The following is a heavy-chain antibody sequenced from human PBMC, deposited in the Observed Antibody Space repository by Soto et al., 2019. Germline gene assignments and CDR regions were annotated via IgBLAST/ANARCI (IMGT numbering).Heavy chain of an antibody. J-gene: IGHJ4*02. V-gene: IGHV1-18*01. CDR3: ATALGSSGWFDY. CDR2: IRPHNGDT. CDR1: AYSSIIYG. Sequence: QVQLVQSGPEVKNPGASVKVSCKASAYSSIIYGITWVRQAPGQGLEWMGWIRPHNGDTKYAQRFQGRVTMTTDPSTTTVFMDLRTLRSDDTAVYYCATALGSSGWFDYWGPGTLVTVPS. D-gene: IGHD6-19*01.